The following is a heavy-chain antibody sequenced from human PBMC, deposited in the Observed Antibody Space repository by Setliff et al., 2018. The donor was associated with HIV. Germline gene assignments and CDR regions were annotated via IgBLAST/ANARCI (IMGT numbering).Heavy chain of an antibody. CDR2: FIPVYGTP. D-gene: IGHD3-10*01. CDR3: ALIRGVIADASDI. J-gene: IGHJ3*02. Sequence: SVKVSCKASGGTFSSYAMSWVRQAPGQGLEWMGGFIPVYGTPKYELKMQGRVPITTIESTSTAYMALTSLRSDHTAGYYCALIRGVIADASDIWGQGTMVTVSS. CDR1: GGTFSSYA. V-gene: IGHV1-69*05.